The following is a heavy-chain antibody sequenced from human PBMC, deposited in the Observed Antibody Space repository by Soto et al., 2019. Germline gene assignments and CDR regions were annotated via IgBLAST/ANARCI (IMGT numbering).Heavy chain of an antibody. Sequence: QITLKESGPTLVKPTQTLTLTCTFSGFSLSTSGVGVGWIRQPPGKALEWLALIYWDDDKRYSPSLKSRLTITKDTSKTQVVLTMTNMDPVDTATYYCAHIGWGRMATLTYFDYWGQGTLVTVSS. CDR1: GFSLSTSGVG. D-gene: IGHD4-4*01. V-gene: IGHV2-5*02. J-gene: IGHJ4*02. CDR2: IYWDDDK. CDR3: AHIGWGRMATLTYFDY.